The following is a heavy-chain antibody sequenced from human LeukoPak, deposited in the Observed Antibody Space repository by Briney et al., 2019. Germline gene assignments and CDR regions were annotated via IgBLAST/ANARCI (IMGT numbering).Heavy chain of an antibody. CDR3: ARVWAGSGWYEFLGFDP. CDR2: ITSTSSYM. Sequence: GGSLRLSCAASGFTFSSYGMSWVRQAPGKGLEWVSSITSTSSYMYYADSVKGRFTISRDNAQNSLYLHMSSLRAEDTAVYYCARVWAGSGWYEFLGFDPWGQGTLVTVSS. CDR1: GFTFSSYG. V-gene: IGHV3-21*01. D-gene: IGHD6-19*01. J-gene: IGHJ5*02.